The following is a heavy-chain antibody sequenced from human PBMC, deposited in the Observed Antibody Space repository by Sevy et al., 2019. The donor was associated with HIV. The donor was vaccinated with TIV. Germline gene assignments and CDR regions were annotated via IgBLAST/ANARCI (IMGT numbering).Heavy chain of an antibody. CDR3: AGPMLTYNSGWSYYDY. D-gene: IGHD6-19*01. J-gene: IGHJ4*02. Sequence: SETLSLTCTVSGASISSSGYYWGWIRQPPGKGLEWIASIRYSGSTFYNPSLKSRVTISADTSNNQFSLKLNSVTAADTAIYYCAGPMLTYNSGWSYYDYWAREPWSPSPQ. V-gene: IGHV4-39*01. CDR1: GASISSSGYY. CDR2: IRYSGST.